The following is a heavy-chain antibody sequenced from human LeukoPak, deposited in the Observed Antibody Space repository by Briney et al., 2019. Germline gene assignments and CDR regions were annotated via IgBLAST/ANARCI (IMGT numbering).Heavy chain of an antibody. CDR3: ARGPHIVVVTAIFWFDP. Sequence: GASVKVSCKASGYTFTGYYMHWVRQAPGQGLEWMGWINPNSGNTGYAQKFQGRVTMTRNTSISTAYMELSSLRSEDTAVYYCARGPHIVVVTAIFWFDPWGQGTLVTVSS. CDR2: INPNSGNT. V-gene: IGHV1-8*02. J-gene: IGHJ5*02. CDR1: GYTFTGYY. D-gene: IGHD2-21*02.